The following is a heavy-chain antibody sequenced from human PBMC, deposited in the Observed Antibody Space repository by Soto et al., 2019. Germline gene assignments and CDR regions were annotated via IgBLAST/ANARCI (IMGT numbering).Heavy chain of an antibody. CDR1: GGSISSSY. CDR3: ARDKYCSGGSCRKNWFDP. CDR2: IYDDGSA. Sequence: PSETLSLTCTVSGGSISSSYWSWIRQPPGKGLEWLAYIYDDGSANYNPSLKSRATISLDMSKNQFSLKLTSVTAADTAVYYCARDKYCSGGSCRKNWFDPWGQGILVTVSS. V-gene: IGHV4-59*01. D-gene: IGHD2-15*01. J-gene: IGHJ5*02.